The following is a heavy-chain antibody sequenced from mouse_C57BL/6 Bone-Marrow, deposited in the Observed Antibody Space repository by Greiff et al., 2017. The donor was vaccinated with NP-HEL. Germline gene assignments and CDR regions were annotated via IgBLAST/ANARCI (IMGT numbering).Heavy chain of an antibody. CDR3: ARDYGSREFSYYAMDY. Sequence: VHLVESGPGLVAPSQSLSITCTVSGFSLTSYAISWVRQPPGKGLEWLGVIWTGGGTNYNSALKSRLSISKDNSKSQVFLKMNSLQTDDTARYYCARDYGSREFSYYAMDYWGQGTSVTVSS. CDR1: GFSLTSYA. D-gene: IGHD1-1*01. V-gene: IGHV2-9-1*01. CDR2: IWTGGGT. J-gene: IGHJ4*01.